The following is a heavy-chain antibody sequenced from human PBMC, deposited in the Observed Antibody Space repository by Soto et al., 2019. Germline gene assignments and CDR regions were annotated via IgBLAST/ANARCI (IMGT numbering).Heavy chain of an antibody. Sequence: QITLKESGPTVVKPTQTLTLTCTLSGFSLSTSEVGVGWIRQPPGKGLEWLALIYWDDDKRYSPYLKSRLTNTKDTTKNQVVLTMTNMGPVDTASYYCAHRFDWYCFDYWGQGTLVTVSS. J-gene: IGHJ4*02. CDR2: IYWDDDK. CDR1: GFSLSTSEVG. D-gene: IGHD3-9*01. V-gene: IGHV2-5*02. CDR3: AHRFDWYCFDY.